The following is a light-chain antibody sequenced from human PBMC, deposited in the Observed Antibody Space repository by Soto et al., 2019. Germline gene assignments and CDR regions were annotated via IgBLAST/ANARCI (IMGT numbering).Light chain of an antibody. J-gene: IGLJ2*01. V-gene: IGLV2-14*01. CDR2: EVS. Sequence: QSALTQPASVSGSPGQSITMFCTGTSSGVGGYNYVSWYQQHPGKAPKLIIYEVSNRPSGISNRFSGSKSANTASLTISGLQAEDEAEYYCSSFTGSTTWIFGGGTKLTVL. CDR1: SSGVGGYNY. CDR3: SSFTGSTTWI.